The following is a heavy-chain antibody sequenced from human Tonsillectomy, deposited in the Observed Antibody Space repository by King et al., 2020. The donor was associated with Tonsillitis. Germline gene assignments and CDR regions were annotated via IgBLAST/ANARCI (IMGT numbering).Heavy chain of an antibody. J-gene: IGHJ6*02. CDR1: GFTFSDYY. CDR2: ISSSGSII. V-gene: IGHV3-11*01. Sequence: VQLVESGGGLVKPGGSLRLSCAASGFTFSDYYMSWIRQAPGKGLEWVSYISSSGSIIDYADSVKGRFTISRDNAKNSLYLQMNSLRAEDTAVYYCGRAVPLYYYGMAVWGQGTTVTVSS. CDR3: GRAVPLYYYGMAV.